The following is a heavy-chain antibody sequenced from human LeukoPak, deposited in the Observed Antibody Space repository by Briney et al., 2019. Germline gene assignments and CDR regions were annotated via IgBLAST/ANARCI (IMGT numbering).Heavy chain of an antibody. CDR2: IYYSGST. J-gene: IGHJ4*02. CDR3: ARQGADYGSGSRTYNFDY. D-gene: IGHD3-10*01. Sequence: SETLSLTCTVSGGSISSYYWSWIRQPPGKGLEWIGYIYYSGSTNYNPSLKSRVTISVDTSKNQFSLKLSSVTAADTAVYYCARQGADYGSGSRTYNFDYWGQGTLVTVSS. V-gene: IGHV4-59*08. CDR1: GGSISSYY.